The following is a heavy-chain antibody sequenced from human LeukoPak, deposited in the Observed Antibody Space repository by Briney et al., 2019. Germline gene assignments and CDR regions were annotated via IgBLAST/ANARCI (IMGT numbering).Heavy chain of an antibody. J-gene: IGHJ4*02. V-gene: IGHV3-21*01. CDR3: ARDVLGPRPWDPHYFDY. D-gene: IGHD1-26*01. CDR2: ISSSSSYI. Sequence: GGSLRLSCAASGFTFSSYSMNWVRQAPGKGLEWVSSISSSSSYIYYADSVKGRFTISRDNAKNSLYLQMNSLRAEDTAVYYCARDVLGPRPWDPHYFDYWGQGTLVTVSS. CDR1: GFTFSSYS.